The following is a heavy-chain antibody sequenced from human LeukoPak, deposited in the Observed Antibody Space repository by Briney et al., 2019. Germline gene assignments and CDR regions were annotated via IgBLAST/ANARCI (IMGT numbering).Heavy chain of an antibody. CDR1: GGSISSYY. V-gene: IGHV4-59*01. D-gene: IGHD3-3*01. CDR2: IYYSGST. Sequence: PSETLSLTCTVSGGSISSYYRSWIRQPPGKGLEWIGYIYYSGSTNYNPSLKSRVTISVDTSKNQFSLKLSSVTAADTAVYYCARGWESGSSYNWFDPWGQGTLVTVSS. J-gene: IGHJ5*02. CDR3: ARGWESGSSYNWFDP.